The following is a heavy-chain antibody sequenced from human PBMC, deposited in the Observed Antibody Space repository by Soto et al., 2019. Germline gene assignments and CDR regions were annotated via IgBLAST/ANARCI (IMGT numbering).Heavy chain of an antibody. D-gene: IGHD6-19*01. Sequence: GASVKVSCKASGYTFTCYYMHWVRQAPGQGLEWMGWISAYNGNTNYAQKLQGRVTMTTDTSTSTAYMELRSLRSDDTAVYYCARDGWFLGVIDYWGQGTLVTVSS. CDR1: GYTFTCYY. CDR2: ISAYNGNT. CDR3: ARDGWFLGVIDY. J-gene: IGHJ4*02. V-gene: IGHV1-18*04.